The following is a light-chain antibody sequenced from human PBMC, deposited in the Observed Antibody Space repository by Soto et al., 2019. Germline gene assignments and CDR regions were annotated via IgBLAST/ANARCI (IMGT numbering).Light chain of an antibody. J-gene: IGKJ4*01. CDR3: QQYNNWPRV. CDR2: GAS. CDR1: QSVSSN. Sequence: EIVMTQSPATLSVSPGERATLSCRASQSVSSNLAWYQQKPGQAPRLLIYGASTRATGIPARFSGSGSGTEFTLTISSLQSEDFAVYYCQQYNNWPRVFGGGTKVDI. V-gene: IGKV3-15*01.